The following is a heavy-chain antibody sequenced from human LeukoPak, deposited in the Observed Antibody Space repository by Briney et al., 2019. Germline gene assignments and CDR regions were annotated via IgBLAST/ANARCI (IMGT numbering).Heavy chain of an antibody. V-gene: IGHV3-21*01. D-gene: IGHD5-12*01. CDR3: AKSIMLSGYSGYEGFDY. CDR2: ISSSSSYI. CDR1: GFTFSSYS. Sequence: PGGSLRLSCAASGFTFSSYSMNWVRQAPGKGLEWVSSISSSSSYIYYADSVKGRFTISRDNAKNSLYLQMNSLRAEDTAVYYCAKSIMLSGYSGYEGFDYWGQGTLVTVSS. J-gene: IGHJ4*02.